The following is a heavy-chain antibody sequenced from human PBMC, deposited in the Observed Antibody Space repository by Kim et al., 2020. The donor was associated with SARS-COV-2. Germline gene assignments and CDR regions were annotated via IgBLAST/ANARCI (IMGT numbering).Heavy chain of an antibody. J-gene: IGHJ6*02. CDR1: GGSISSGSYY. D-gene: IGHD6-19*01. CDR3: ARDLIAVAGVYGMDV. Sequence: SETLSLTCTVSGGSISSGSYYWSWIRQPAGKGLEWIGRIYTSGSTNYNPSLKSRVTISVDTSKNQFSLKLSSVTAADTAVYYCARDLIAVAGVYGMDVWGQGTTVTVSS. CDR2: IYTSGST. V-gene: IGHV4-61*02.